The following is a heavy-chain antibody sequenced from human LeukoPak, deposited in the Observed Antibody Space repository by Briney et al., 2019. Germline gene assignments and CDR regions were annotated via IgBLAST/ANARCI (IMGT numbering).Heavy chain of an antibody. V-gene: IGHV4-34*01. CDR2: INHSGST. CDR1: GGSFSGYY. D-gene: IGHD2-15*01. J-gene: IGHJ4*02. CDR3: ARGPGLRYRSGGSCYAFDY. Sequence: PSETLSLTCAVYGGSFSGYYWSWIRQPPGKGLEWIGEINHSGSTNYNPSLKSRVTISVDTSKNQFSLKLSSVTAADTAVYYCARGPGLRYRSGGSCYAFDYWGQGTLVTVSS.